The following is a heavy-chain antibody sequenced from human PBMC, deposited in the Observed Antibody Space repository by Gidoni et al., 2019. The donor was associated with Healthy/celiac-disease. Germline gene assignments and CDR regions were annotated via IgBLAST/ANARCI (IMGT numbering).Heavy chain of an antibody. J-gene: IGHJ4*02. Sequence: EVQLVESGGGLVQPGGSLKLSCAASGFTFSGSAMHWVRQASGKGLERVCLIRSNANSYATSYAASVKGRFTISRDDSKNPAYLQMNSLKTEDTAVYYCTSYVLRNYWGQGTLVTVSS. V-gene: IGHV3-73*01. D-gene: IGHD3-3*01. CDR3: TSYVLRNY. CDR2: IRSNANSYAT. CDR1: GFTFSGSA.